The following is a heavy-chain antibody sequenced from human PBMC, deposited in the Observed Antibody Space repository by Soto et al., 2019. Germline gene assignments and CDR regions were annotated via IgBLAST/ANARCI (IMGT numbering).Heavy chain of an antibody. CDR1: GGSISSGGYY. CDR2: IYYSGST. Sequence: QVQLQESGPGLVKPSQTLSLTCTVSGGSISSGGYYWSWIRQHPGKGLEWLGCIYYSGSTYYNPALKSRVTISVDTSKNQFSLKLSSVTAADTAVYYCARVSKTLRLLEWLPDYFDYWGQGTLVTVSS. J-gene: IGHJ4*02. V-gene: IGHV4-31*03. CDR3: ARVSKTLRLLEWLPDYFDY. D-gene: IGHD3-3*01.